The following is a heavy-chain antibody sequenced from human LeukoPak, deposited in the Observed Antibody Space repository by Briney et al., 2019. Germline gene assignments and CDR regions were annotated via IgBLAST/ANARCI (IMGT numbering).Heavy chain of an antibody. J-gene: IGHJ4*02. CDR1: GFTFSNYG. V-gene: IGHV3-33*08. D-gene: IGHD3-10*01. CDR3: ARRDGELLNDYFDY. CDR2: IWYDGTNK. Sequence: GGSLRLSCAVSGFTFSNYGMHWVRQAPGKGLEWVAVIWYDGTNKYYADSVKGRFTISRDNSKNTLYLQMNSLRAEDTAVYYCARRDGELLNDYFDYWGQGTLVTASS.